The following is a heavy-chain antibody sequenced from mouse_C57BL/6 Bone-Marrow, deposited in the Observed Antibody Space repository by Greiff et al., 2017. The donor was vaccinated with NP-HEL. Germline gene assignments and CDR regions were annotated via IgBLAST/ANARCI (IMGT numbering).Heavy chain of an antibody. D-gene: IGHD1-1*01. CDR2: IRYSGST. CDR1: GYSITSGYD. CDR3: ASTVVYWYFDV. V-gene: IGHV3-1*01. Sequence: VQLQQSGPGMVKPSQSLSLTCTVTGYSITSGYDWHWIRHFPGNKLEWMGYIRYSGSTNYNPSLKSRISITHDTSKNHFFLKLNSVTTEDTATYYCASTVVYWYFDVWGTGTTVTVSS. J-gene: IGHJ1*03.